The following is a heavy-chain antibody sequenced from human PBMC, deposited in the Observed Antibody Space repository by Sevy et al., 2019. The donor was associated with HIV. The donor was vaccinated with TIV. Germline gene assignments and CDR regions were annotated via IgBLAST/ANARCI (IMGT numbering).Heavy chain of an antibody. D-gene: IGHD1-26*01. J-gene: IGHJ4*02. CDR3: ARDQWEHPF. CDR1: GGSLSGYY. Sequence: SETLSLTCAVYGGSLSGYYWSWIRQPPGKGLEWIGEIMPSGITNYNPSLKSRVSISIDTSKNQFSLKVNSVTAADTAIYYCARDQWEHPFWGQGTQVTVSS. CDR2: IMPSGIT. V-gene: IGHV4-34*12.